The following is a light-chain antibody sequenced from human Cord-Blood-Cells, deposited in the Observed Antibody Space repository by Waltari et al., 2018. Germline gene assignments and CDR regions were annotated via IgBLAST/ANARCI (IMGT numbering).Light chain of an antibody. Sequence: DIVMTQSPLSLPVTPGEPASISCRPSHSLLHINGYNYLDWYLQKPGQSPQLLIYLGSNRSSGGPDRFSGSGSGTDFTLKISRVEAEDVGVYYCMQALQSITFGQGTRLEIK. V-gene: IGKV2-28*01. CDR2: LGS. J-gene: IGKJ5*01. CDR1: HSLLHINGYNY. CDR3: MQALQSIT.